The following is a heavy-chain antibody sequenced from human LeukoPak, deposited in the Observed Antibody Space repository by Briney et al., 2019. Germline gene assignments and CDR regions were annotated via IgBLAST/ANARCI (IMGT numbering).Heavy chain of an antibody. D-gene: IGHD1-26*01. Sequence: SVKVSCKASGGTFSSYAISWVRQAPGQGLEWMGGIIPIFGTANYAQKFQGRVTITADKSTSTAYMELRSLRSDDTAVYYCARDPGIVGATPFDYWGQGTLVTVSS. V-gene: IGHV1-69*06. CDR1: GGTFSSYA. CDR2: IIPIFGTA. CDR3: ARDPGIVGATPFDY. J-gene: IGHJ4*02.